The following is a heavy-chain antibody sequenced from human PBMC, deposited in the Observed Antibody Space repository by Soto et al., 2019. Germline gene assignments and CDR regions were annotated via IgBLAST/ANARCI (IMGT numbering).Heavy chain of an antibody. Sequence: SETLSLTCAVYGGSFSGYYWSWIRQPPGKGLEWIGEINHSGSTNYNPSLKSRVTISVDTSKNQFSLKLSSVTAADTAVYYCARGGGSSCYGRYFQHWGQGTLVPVSS. CDR3: ARGGGSSCYGRYFQH. V-gene: IGHV4-34*01. CDR1: GGSFSGYY. CDR2: INHSGST. D-gene: IGHD6-13*01. J-gene: IGHJ1*01.